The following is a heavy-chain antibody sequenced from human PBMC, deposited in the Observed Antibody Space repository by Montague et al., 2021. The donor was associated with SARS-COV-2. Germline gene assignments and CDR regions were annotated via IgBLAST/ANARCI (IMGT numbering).Heavy chain of an antibody. Sequence: SETLSLTCGGDLHSVVGEFWRRSEEHTSELQSYEHYVCHRRRANKNTPLKSRVTISVDTSKNQFSLSLTSVTAADTAVYYCARESTYNGFDSWGQGTLVTVSS. CDR3: ARESTYNGFDS. D-gene: IGHD5/OR15-5a*01. CDR1: LHSVVGEFW. V-gene: IGHV4-34*11. CDR2: VCHRRRA. J-gene: IGHJ5*01.